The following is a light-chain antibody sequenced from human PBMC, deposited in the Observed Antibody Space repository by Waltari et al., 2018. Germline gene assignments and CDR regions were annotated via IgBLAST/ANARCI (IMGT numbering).Light chain of an antibody. V-gene: IGKV4-1*01. CDR2: WAS. Sequence: DIVMTQSPDSLAVSLGERATINCKSRQSVLYRSNNKNYLAWYQQKTGQPPKIRINWASTRASGVPDRFSGSGSCTDFTLTISSLQAEDVAVYDCQQYFNSPPNFGGGTKVELK. CDR1: QSVLYRSNNKNY. J-gene: IGKJ4*01. CDR3: QQYFNSPPN.